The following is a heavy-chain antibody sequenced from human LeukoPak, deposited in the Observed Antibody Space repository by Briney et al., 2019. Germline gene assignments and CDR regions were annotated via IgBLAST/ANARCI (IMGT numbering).Heavy chain of an antibody. D-gene: IGHD6-19*01. Sequence: PSETLSLTCTVSGGSISSSSYYWGWIRQPPGMGLEWIGSIYYSGSTYYNPSLKSRVTISVDTSKNQLSLKLSSVTAADTAVYYCARPRQWLVAFDSWGHGTTVTVSS. CDR3: ARPRQWLVAFDS. J-gene: IGHJ3*02. V-gene: IGHV4-39*01. CDR2: IYYSGST. CDR1: GGSISSSSYY.